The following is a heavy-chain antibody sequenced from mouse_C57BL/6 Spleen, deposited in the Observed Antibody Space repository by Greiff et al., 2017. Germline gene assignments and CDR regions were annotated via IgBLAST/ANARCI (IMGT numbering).Heavy chain of an antibody. D-gene: IGHD1-1*01. CDR3: ARSDLNYYGSSYVYFDV. Sequence: VQLQQSGAELVRPGSSVKLSCKASGYTFTSYWMHWVKQRPIQGLEWIGNIDPSDSETHYNQKFKDKATLTVDKSSSTAYMQLSSLTSVDSAVYYCARSDLNYYGSSYVYFDVWGTGTTVTVSS. J-gene: IGHJ1*03. CDR1: GYTFTSYW. CDR2: IDPSDSET. V-gene: IGHV1-52*01.